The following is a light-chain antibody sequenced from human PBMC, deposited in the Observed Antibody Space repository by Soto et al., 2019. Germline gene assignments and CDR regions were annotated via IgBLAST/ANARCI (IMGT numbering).Light chain of an antibody. CDR1: QSVLYSSNNKNY. CDR2: WAS. CDR3: QQYESTPPT. V-gene: IGKV4-1*01. J-gene: IGKJ2*01. Sequence: DIVMTQSPDSLAVSLGERATINCKSSQSVLYSSNNKNYLAWYQQRPGQPPKLLIYWASTRESGVPDRFSGSXSGTDFTLTITSXXXXXXXVYYCQQYESTPPTFGQGTKLEIK.